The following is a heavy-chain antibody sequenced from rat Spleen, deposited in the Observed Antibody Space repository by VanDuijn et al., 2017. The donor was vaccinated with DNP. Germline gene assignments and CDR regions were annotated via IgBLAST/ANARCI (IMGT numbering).Heavy chain of an antibody. CDR2: VNKDSSRI. V-gene: IGHV4-2*01. CDR1: GFIFIDFW. J-gene: IGHJ4*01. Sequence: EVKFVESGGGLVQPGRSLKLSCAASGFIFIDFWMGWVRQAPGKGLEWIGEVNKDSSRINYNTSLRDKFTISRDNVKNTLYLQTSTLGSEDTAIYFCTRGPNYGGDSDYFDYWGQGASVTVSS. CDR3: TRGPNYGGDSDYFDY. D-gene: IGHD1-11*01.